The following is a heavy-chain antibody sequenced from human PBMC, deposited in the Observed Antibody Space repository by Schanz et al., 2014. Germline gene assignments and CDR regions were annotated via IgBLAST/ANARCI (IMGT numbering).Heavy chain of an antibody. J-gene: IGHJ5*02. CDR3: AKAADWPVTRFDP. CDR2: ISASGGDT. V-gene: IGHV3-23*01. Sequence: EVQLLESGGGLVQPGGSLRLSCASSGFSFTTYAMSWVRQAPGKGLEWLAVISASGGDTYYADSVKGRFTISRDNSKNTLYLQMNSLRAEDTTVYYCAKAADWPVTRFDPWGQGTLVTVSS. CDR1: GFSFTTYA. D-gene: IGHD3-9*01.